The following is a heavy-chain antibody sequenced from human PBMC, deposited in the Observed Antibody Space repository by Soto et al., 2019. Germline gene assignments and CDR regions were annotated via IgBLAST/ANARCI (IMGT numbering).Heavy chain of an antibody. CDR1: GFTFSDYY. CDR2: IVSGSTYT. V-gene: IGHV3-11*06. D-gene: IGHD2-21*01. J-gene: IGHJ6*02. CDR3: ARVDGESRMDV. Sequence: VQLVESGGGLVKPGGSLRLSCAASGFTFSDYYMAWTRQAPGKGLEWIAYIVSGSTYTNYADSVKGRFSISRDNARESLFLEMNSLRASDTAVYYCARVDGESRMDVWGQGTTVSVS.